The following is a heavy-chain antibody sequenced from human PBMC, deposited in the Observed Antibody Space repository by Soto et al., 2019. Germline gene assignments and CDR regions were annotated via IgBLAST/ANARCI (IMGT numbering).Heavy chain of an antibody. V-gene: IGHV4-61*01. CDR3: ARAGRQMARYGGDIAS. CDR2: IDYIGST. CDR1: GGSVTSGNYY. Sequence: QVQLQESGPGLVKPSETLSLTCTVSGGSVTSGNYYWSWIRQPPGKGLEWIGNIDYIGSTNYYPFRMSRVTIRVATSNNQFSLNLNTVTAAVTAIYYCARAGRQMARYGGDIASWGQGTLGTVSS. D-gene: IGHD3-10*02. J-gene: IGHJ4*02.